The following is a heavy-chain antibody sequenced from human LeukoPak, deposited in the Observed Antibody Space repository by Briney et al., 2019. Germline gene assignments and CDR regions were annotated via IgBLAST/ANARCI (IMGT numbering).Heavy chain of an antibody. CDR1: GFTVSSNY. D-gene: IGHD2-2*01. CDR3: ARDQAYCSSTSCYYYYYYGMDV. V-gene: IGHV3-21*01. CDR2: INSSSSFI. J-gene: IGHJ6*02. Sequence: PGGSLRLSCAASGFTVSSNYMGWVRQAPGKGLEWVSSINSSSSFIYYADSVKGRFTISRDNAKNSLYLQMNSLRAEDTAVYYCARDQAYCSSTSCYYYYYYGMDVWGQGTTVTVSS.